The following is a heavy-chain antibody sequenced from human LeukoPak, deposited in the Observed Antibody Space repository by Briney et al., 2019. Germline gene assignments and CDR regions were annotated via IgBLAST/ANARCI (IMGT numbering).Heavy chain of an antibody. CDR2: IRQDGSEK. Sequence: GGSLRLSCAASGFAFSSYWMSWVRQAPGKGLEWVANIRQDGSEKYYVDSVKGRFTISRDNAKNSLYLQMNSLRAEDTAVYYCARGLGSAAISFFDYWGQGTLVTVSS. CDR3: ARGLGSAAISFFDY. CDR1: GFAFSSYW. J-gene: IGHJ4*02. V-gene: IGHV3-7*01. D-gene: IGHD2-2*01.